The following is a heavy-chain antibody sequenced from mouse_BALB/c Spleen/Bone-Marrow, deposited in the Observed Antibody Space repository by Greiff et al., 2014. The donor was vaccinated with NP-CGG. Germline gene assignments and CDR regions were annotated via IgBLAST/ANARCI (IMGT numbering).Heavy chain of an antibody. V-gene: IGHV5-4*02. CDR1: GFTFSDYY. Sequence: EVQLVESGGGLVRPGGSLKLSCAASGFTFSDYYMYWVRQTPEKRLEWVATISDGGSYTYYPDSVKGRFTISRDNAKNNLYLQMSSLKSEDTAMYYCVLRWFAYWGQGTLVTVSA. CDR2: ISDGGSYT. J-gene: IGHJ3*01. D-gene: IGHD1-1*01. CDR3: VLRWFAY.